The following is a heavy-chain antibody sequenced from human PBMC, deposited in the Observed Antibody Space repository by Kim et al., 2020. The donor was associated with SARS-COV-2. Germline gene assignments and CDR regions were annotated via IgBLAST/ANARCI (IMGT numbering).Heavy chain of an antibody. D-gene: IGHD2-2*01. CDR2: ISSSSSYI. J-gene: IGHJ3*02. CDR3: AREMLPATSYASDAFDI. Sequence: GGSLRLSCAASGFTFSSYSMNWVRQAPGKGLEWVSSISSSSSYIYYADSVKGRFTISRDNAKNSLYLQMNSLRAEDTAVYYCAREMLPATSYASDAFDIWGQGTMVTVSS. CDR1: GFTFSSYS. V-gene: IGHV3-21*01.